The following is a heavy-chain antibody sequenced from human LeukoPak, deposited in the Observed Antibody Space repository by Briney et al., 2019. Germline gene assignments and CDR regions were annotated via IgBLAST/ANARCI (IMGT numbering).Heavy chain of an antibody. CDR2: FYHSGST. D-gene: IGHD6-19*01. J-gene: IGHJ4*02. Sequence: SETLSLTCCVSGGSISSYFWSWVRQPPGKGLEWSGCFYHSGSTNYNPSLKSRVTTSVDTSKNQFSLRLNSVTAADTAVYCCASTQQWLAFDYWGQGILVTVSS. CDR1: GGSISSYF. V-gene: IGHV4-59*01. CDR3: ASTQQWLAFDY.